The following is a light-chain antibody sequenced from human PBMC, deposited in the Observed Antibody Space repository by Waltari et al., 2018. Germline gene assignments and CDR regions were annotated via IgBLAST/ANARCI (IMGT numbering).Light chain of an antibody. J-gene: IGLJ3*02. CDR2: DVS. CDR3: SSYTSSSTLWV. Sequence: QSALTQPASVSGSPGQSITISCTGTSSDVGGYNHVSWYQQHPGKAPKLMISDVSNRPSGVSNRFSGSKSGNTASLTISGLQAEDGADYYCSSYTSSSTLWVFGGGTKLTVL. CDR1: SSDVGGYNH. V-gene: IGLV2-14*03.